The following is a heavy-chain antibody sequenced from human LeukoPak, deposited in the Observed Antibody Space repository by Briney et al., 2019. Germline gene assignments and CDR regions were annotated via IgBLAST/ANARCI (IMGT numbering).Heavy chain of an antibody. Sequence: SETLSLTCAVYGGSFSGYYWSWIRQPPGKGLEWIGEINHSGSTNYNPSLKSRVTISVDTSKNQFSLRLSSVTAADTAVYYCARNLMEPIAVAGFNHREYYFDYWGQGTLVTVSS. CDR3: ARNLMEPIAVAGFNHREYYFDY. V-gene: IGHV4-34*01. J-gene: IGHJ4*02. CDR1: GGSFSGYY. D-gene: IGHD6-19*01. CDR2: INHSGST.